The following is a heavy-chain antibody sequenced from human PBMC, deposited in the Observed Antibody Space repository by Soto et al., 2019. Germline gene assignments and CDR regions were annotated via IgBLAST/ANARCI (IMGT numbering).Heavy chain of an antibody. J-gene: IGHJ4*02. Sequence: SLTCTVSGGSISSSSYYWGWIRQPPGKGLEWIGSIYYSGSTYYNPSLKSRVTISVDTSKNQFSLKLSSVTAADTAVYYCARDQHRYYYDSSGYFDYWGQGTLVTVSS. CDR1: GGSISSSSYY. CDR2: IYYSGST. V-gene: IGHV4-39*02. D-gene: IGHD3-22*01. CDR3: ARDQHRYYYDSSGYFDY.